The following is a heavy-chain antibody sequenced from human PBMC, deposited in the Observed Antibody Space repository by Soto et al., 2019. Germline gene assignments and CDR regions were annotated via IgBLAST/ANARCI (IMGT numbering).Heavy chain of an antibody. V-gene: IGHV3-23*01. CDR2: IIENGRTT. CDR3: VKDSLAVAGVNSDGDY. D-gene: IGHD6-19*01. J-gene: IGHJ4*02. CDR1: GFTFSNYA. Sequence: PGGSLRLSCAASGFTFSNYAMSWVRQAPGKGLEWVSGIIENGRTTYYADSVKGRFTISRDNSMNTLYLQMNGLRADDTAVYYCVKDSLAVAGVNSDGDYWGQGTLVTVSS.